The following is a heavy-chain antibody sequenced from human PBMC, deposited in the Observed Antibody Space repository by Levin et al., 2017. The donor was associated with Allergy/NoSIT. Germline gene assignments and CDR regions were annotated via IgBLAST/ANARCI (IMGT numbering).Heavy chain of an antibody. CDR3: AKDSDDDTNLLDY. CDR2: ISYDGSNK. D-gene: IGHD1-1*01. V-gene: IGHV3-30*18. CDR1: GFTFSSYG. J-gene: IGHJ4*02. Sequence: GGSLRLSCAASGFTFSSYGMHWVRQAPGKGLEWVAVISYDGSNKYYADSVKGRFTISRDNSKNTLYLQMNSLRAEDTAVYYCAKDSDDDTNLLDYWGQGTLVTVSS.